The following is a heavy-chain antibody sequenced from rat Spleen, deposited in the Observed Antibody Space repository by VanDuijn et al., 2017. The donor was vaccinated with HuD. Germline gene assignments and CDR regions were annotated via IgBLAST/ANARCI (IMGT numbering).Heavy chain of an antibody. CDR2: ITYDGSGT. V-gene: IGHV5-7*01. CDR3: ASHNSGYFDY. J-gene: IGHJ2*01. CDR1: GFTFSDYN. Sequence: EVQLVESDGGLVQPGRSLKLSCAASGFTFSDYNMAWVRQAPKKGLEWVATITYDGSGTYYRDSVKGRLTVSRDDAKRILYLQMDSLRSEDTATYYCASHNSGYFDYWGQGVMVTVSS. D-gene: IGHD4-3*01.